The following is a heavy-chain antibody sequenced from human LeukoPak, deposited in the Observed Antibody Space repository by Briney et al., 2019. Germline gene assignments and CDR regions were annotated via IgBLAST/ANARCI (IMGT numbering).Heavy chain of an antibody. CDR1: GFTFSSYW. D-gene: IGHD3-22*01. J-gene: IGHJ4*02. CDR3: ARDPGSPYYDSSGYFDY. V-gene: IGHV3-7*01. Sequence: GSLRLSCAASGFTFSSYWMSWVRQAPGKGLEWVANIKQDGSEKYYVDSVKGRFTISRDNAKNSLYLQMNSLRAEDTAVYYCARDPGSPYYDSSGYFDYWGQGTLVTVSS. CDR2: IKQDGSEK.